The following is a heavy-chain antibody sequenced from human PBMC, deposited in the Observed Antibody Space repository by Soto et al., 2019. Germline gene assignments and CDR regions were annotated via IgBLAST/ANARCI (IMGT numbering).Heavy chain of an antibody. CDR3: ARTHRWYGKILQ. D-gene: IGHD2-15*01. Sequence: SETLCLTCTVSGGSISTHSWSWLRQPPGKGLEWIGYIYYSGITNYNPSLKSRVTISLDTSENQFSLRLSSVTAADTAVYFFARTHRWYGKILQWGRGTLVTRSS. CDR1: GGSISTHS. CDR2: IYYSGIT. J-gene: IGHJ1*01. V-gene: IGHV4-59*11.